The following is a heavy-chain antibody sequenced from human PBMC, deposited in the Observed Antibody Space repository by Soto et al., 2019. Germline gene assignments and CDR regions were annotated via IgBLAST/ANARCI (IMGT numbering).Heavy chain of an antibody. Sequence: SETLSLTCTVSGGSISSYYWSWIRKPPGKGLEWIGYIYYSGSTNYNPSLKSRVTISVDTSKNQFSLKLSSVTAADTAVYYCARYLYGDHFDYWGQGTLVTVSS. CDR3: ARYLYGDHFDY. CDR1: GGSISSYY. J-gene: IGHJ4*02. D-gene: IGHD4-17*01. V-gene: IGHV4-59*01. CDR2: IYYSGST.